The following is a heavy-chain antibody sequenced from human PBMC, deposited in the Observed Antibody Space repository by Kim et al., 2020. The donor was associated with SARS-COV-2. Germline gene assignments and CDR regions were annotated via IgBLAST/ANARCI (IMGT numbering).Heavy chain of an antibody. D-gene: IGHD6-19*01. J-gene: IGHJ5*02. Sequence: SETLSLTCTVSGGSISSYYWSWIRQPPGKGLEWIGYIYYSGSTNYNPSLKSRVTISVDTSKNQFSLKLSSVTAADTAVYYCARWYSSGWYGVYWFDPWGQGTLVTVSS. V-gene: IGHV4-59*01. CDR3: ARWYSSGWYGVYWFDP. CDR1: GGSISSYY. CDR2: IYYSGST.